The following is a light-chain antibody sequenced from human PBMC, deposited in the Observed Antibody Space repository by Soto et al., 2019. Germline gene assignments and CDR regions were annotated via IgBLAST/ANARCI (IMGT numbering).Light chain of an antibody. CDR3: ISYVSSKTYV. CDR1: SSDIGSYNH. J-gene: IGLJ1*01. Sequence: QSVLTQPASVSGSPGQSITISCSGTSSDIGSYNHVAWYQQFPGKSPKLMIYAVSDRPPGVSDRFSGSKSGITASLTISGLQTEDEADYYCISYVSSKTYVFGTGTKVTVL. CDR2: AVS. V-gene: IGLV2-14*03.